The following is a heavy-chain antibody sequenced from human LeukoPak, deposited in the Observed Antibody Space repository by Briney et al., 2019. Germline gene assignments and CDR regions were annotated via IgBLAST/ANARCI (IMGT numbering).Heavy chain of an antibody. V-gene: IGHV4-31*11. D-gene: IGHD6-19*01. Sequence: KTSQTLSLTCAVSGGSISSGGYSWSWIRQPPGKGLEWIGYIYYSGSTYYNPSLKSRVTISVDTSKNQFSLKLSSVTAADTAVYYCARVVAVAGTFDYWGQGTLVTVSS. CDR3: ARVVAVAGTFDY. CDR1: GGSISSGGYS. J-gene: IGHJ4*02. CDR2: IYYSGST.